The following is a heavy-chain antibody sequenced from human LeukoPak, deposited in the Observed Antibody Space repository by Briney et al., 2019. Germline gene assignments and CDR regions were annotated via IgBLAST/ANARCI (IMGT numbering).Heavy chain of an antibody. Sequence: GGSLRLSCAASGFTFSSYSMNWVRQAPGKGLEWVSYISSSSSTIYYADSVKGRFTISRDNAKNSLYLQMNSLRAEDTAVYYCVRDPYEAYWGQGTLVTVSS. CDR1: GFTFSSYS. D-gene: IGHD5-12*01. J-gene: IGHJ4*02. V-gene: IGHV3-48*01. CDR2: ISSSSSTI. CDR3: VRDPYEAY.